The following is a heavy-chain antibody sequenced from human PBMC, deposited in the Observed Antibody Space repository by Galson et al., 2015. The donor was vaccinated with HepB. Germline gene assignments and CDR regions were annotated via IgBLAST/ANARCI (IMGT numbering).Heavy chain of an antibody. Sequence: SLRLSCAASGFTFSSYAMSWVRQAPGKGLEWVSAISGSGGSTYYADSVKGRFTISRDNSKNTLYLQMNSLRAEDTAVYYCAKDGEWELPSAEYFQHWGQGTLVTVSS. CDR2: ISGSGGST. D-gene: IGHD1-26*01. J-gene: IGHJ1*01. CDR3: AKDGEWELPSAEYFQH. CDR1: GFTFSSYA. V-gene: IGHV3-23*01.